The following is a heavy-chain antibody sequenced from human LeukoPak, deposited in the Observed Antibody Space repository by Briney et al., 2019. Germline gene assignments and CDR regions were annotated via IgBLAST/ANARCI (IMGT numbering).Heavy chain of an antibody. CDR3: GKLKSSGYIIEY. D-gene: IGHD3-22*01. J-gene: IGHJ4*02. V-gene: IGHV3-53*01. CDR2: IYSGGAT. Sequence: GGSLRLSCAASGFTVSNNYMSWVRQAPGKGLEWVSVIYSGGATYYGDSVNGRFTISRDNSKNTPSLQMNSLRAEDTAVYYCGKLKSSGYIIEYWGQGTLVTVSS. CDR1: GFTVSNNY.